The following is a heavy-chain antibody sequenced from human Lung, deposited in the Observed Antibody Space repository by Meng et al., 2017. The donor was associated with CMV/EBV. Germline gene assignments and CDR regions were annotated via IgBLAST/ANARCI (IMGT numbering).Heavy chain of an antibody. CDR3: AKEGGGGALHYFDY. Sequence: GESXKISCAASGFIFSNYAMSWVRQAPGKGLEWISFMSGSGSMMFYVDSVRGRFTISRDSSNHKLYLQMNSLRAEDTAVYYCAKEGGGGALHYFDYWGQGXLVTVSS. V-gene: IGHV3-23*01. D-gene: IGHD1-26*01. CDR1: GFIFSNYA. J-gene: IGHJ4*02. CDR2: MSGSGSMM.